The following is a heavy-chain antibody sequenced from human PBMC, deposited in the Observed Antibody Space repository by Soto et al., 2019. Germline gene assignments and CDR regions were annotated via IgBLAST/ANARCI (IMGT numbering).Heavy chain of an antibody. D-gene: IGHD7-27*01. CDR2: IYYSGST. CDR3: ARLNWAYYYYGMDV. Sequence: SETLSLTCTVSGGSISSSSYYWGWIRQPPGKGLEWIGSIYYSGSTYYNPSLKSRVTISVDTSKNQFSLKLSSVTAADTAVYYCARLNWAYYYYGMDVWGQGTTVT. V-gene: IGHV4-39*01. CDR1: GGSISSSSYY. J-gene: IGHJ6*02.